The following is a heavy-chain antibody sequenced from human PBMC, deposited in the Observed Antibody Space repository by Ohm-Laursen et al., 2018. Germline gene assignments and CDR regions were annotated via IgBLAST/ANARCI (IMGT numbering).Heavy chain of an antibody. Sequence: SETLSLTCAVSGDSVSSDSGAWNWIRQSPSRGLEWLGRTHYSSKWVYDYAVSVKSRITITPDTSKNQFSLQLNSVTPEDSAVYYCSRGQRNYYAMDVWGQGTTVTVSS. D-gene: IGHD1-1*01. CDR2: THYSSKWVY. J-gene: IGHJ6*02. V-gene: IGHV6-1*01. CDR1: GDSVSSDSGA. CDR3: SRGQRNYYAMDV.